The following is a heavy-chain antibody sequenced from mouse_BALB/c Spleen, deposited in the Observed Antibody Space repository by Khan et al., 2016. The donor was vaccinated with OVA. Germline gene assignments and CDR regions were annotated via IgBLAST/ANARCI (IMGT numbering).Heavy chain of an antibody. V-gene: IGHV5-17*02. CDR3: ATSYFYGYYFDY. CDR2: ISGDTSTI. D-gene: IGHD1-1*01. Sequence: EVQLVESGGGLVQPGGSRKLSCAASGFTFSNYGMHWVRQAPEKGLEWVAFISGDTSTIYYADKVKGRFTISRDNPKNTLFMKMTSLLFEDTASYYCATSYFYGYYFDYWGPGTTLTVSS. J-gene: IGHJ2*01. CDR1: GFTFSNYG.